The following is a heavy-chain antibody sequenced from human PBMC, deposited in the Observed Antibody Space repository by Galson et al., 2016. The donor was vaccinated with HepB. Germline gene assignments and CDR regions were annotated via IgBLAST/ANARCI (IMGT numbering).Heavy chain of an antibody. J-gene: IGHJ5*02. V-gene: IGHV4-59*01. CDR1: GASIRSFS. Sequence: SETLSLTCSVSGASIRSFSWSWIRQPPGKGLEWIGHIYYSGTTNYSPSLKSRVTMSLDTSKNQVSLKLSSVTAADTAMYYCARDDLNWFDPWGQGTLVIVSS. CDR3: ARDDLNWFDP. CDR2: IYYSGTT.